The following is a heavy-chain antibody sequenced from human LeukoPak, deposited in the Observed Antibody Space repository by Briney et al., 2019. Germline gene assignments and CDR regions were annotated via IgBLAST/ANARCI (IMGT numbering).Heavy chain of an antibody. Sequence: GGSLRLSCTASGFTFGDYAMSWVRQAPGKGLEWVSAISGSGGSTYYADSVKGRFTISRDSSKNTLYLQMNSLRAEDTAVYYCAKRGAEVGATVAPGDYWGQGTLVTVSS. J-gene: IGHJ4*02. CDR3: AKRGAEVGATVAPGDY. CDR1: GFTFGDYA. D-gene: IGHD1-26*01. V-gene: IGHV3-23*01. CDR2: ISGSGGST.